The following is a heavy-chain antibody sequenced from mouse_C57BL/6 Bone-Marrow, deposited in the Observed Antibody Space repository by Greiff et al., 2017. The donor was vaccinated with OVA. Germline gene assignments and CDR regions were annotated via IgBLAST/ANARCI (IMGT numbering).Heavy chain of an antibody. Sequence: EVMLVESGAELVRPGASVKLSCTASGFNIKDDYMHWVKQRPEQGLEWIGWIDPENGDTEYASKFQGKATITADTSSNTAYLQLSSLTSEDTAVYYCTTGGRYDGYPGAMDYGGQGTSVTVSA. CDR3: TTGGRYDGYPGAMDY. CDR2: IDPENGDT. V-gene: IGHV14-4*01. CDR1: GFNIKDDY. J-gene: IGHJ4*01. D-gene: IGHD2-3*01.